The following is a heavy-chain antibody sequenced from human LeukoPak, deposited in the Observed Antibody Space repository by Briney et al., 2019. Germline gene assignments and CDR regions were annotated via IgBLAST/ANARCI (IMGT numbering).Heavy chain of an antibody. CDR3: ARDYYGSGSGAWFDP. CDR1: GVSFSTYY. V-gene: IGHV4-4*07. CDR2: IYSSGNT. Sequence: SETLSLTCTVSGVSFSTYYWTWIRQPAGKGLEWIGRIYSSGNTNYNPSLESRVTMSIDTSKNQFSLKLSSVTAADTAVYYCARDYYGSGSGAWFDPWGQGTLVTVSS. J-gene: IGHJ5*02. D-gene: IGHD3-10*01.